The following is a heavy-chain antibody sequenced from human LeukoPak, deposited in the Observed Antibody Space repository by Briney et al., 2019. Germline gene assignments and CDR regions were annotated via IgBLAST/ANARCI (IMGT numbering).Heavy chain of an antibody. J-gene: IGHJ4*02. CDR2: IYHSGST. D-gene: IGHD6-13*01. CDR1: GGSISSSNW. Sequence: SGTLSLTCAVSGGSISSSNWWSWVRQPPGKGLEWIGEIYHSGSTNYNPSLKSRVTISVDKSKNQFSLKLSSVAAADTAVYYCARGDSSSWYAIYFDYWGQGTLVTVSS. CDR3: ARGDSSSWYAIYFDY. V-gene: IGHV4-4*02.